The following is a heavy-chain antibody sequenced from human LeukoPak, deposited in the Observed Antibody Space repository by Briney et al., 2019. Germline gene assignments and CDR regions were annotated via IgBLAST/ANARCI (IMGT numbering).Heavy chain of an antibody. J-gene: IGHJ5*02. D-gene: IGHD6-13*01. CDR1: GNSISSGDNY. Sequence: SETLSLTCTVSGNSISSGDNYWSWIRQPAGKGLEWIGRIYTSGSTNYNPSLKSRVTISGDTSKNQFSLKLSSVTAADTAVYYCARAVTSSSSWYKWVNWFDPWGQGTLVTVSS. CDR2: IYTSGST. CDR3: ARAVTSSSSWYKWVNWFDP. V-gene: IGHV4-61*02.